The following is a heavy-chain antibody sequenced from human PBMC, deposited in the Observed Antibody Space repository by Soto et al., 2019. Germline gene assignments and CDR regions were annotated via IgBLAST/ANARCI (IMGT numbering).Heavy chain of an antibody. V-gene: IGHV3-48*01. CDR1: EFTLTNYW. CDR2: ISSSSSTI. CDR3: VTDLNWQGH. J-gene: IGHJ4*02. Sequence: GGSPRLACAASEFTLTNYWMNCVRQAPGKGLEWVSYISSSSSTIYYADSVKGRFTISRDNAKNSLYLQMNSLRAEDTAVYYCVTDLNWQGHWGQGTLVTVSS.